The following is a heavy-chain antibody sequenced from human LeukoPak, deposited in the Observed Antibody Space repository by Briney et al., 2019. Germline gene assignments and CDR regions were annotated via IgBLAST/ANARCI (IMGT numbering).Heavy chain of an antibody. D-gene: IGHD4-17*01. J-gene: IGHJ4*02. CDR2: IYSGGST. CDR3: AKSRLSTVTKLDY. V-gene: IGHV3-66*01. Sequence: GGSLRLSCAASGFTVSSNYMSWVRQAPGKGLEWVSVIYSGGSTYYADSVKGRFTISRDNSKNTLYLQMNSLRAEDTAVYYCAKSRLSTVTKLDYWGQGTLVTVSS. CDR1: GFTVSSNY.